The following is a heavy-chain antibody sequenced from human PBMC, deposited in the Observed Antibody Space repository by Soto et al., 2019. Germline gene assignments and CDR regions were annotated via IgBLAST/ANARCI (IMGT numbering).Heavy chain of an antibody. Sequence: QVQLVQSGAEVKKPGSSVKVSCKASGGTFSSYAISWVRQAPGQGLEWMGGIIPIFGTANYAQKFQGRVTITADESTRTAYMELSSLRSEDTAVYYCASYCSSTSCYDRSDYYYYGMDVWGQGTTVTVSS. CDR2: IIPIFGTA. CDR1: GGTFSSYA. D-gene: IGHD2-2*01. CDR3: ASYCSSTSCYDRSDYYYYGMDV. V-gene: IGHV1-69*01. J-gene: IGHJ6*02.